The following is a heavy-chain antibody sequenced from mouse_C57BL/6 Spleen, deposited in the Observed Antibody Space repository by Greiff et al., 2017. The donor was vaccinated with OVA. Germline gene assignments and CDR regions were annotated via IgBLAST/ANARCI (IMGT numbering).Heavy chain of an antibody. Sequence: EVQRVESGGGLVKPGGSLKLSCAASGFTFSDYGMHWVRQAPEKGLEWVAYISSGSSTIYYADTVKGRFTISRDNAKNTLFLQMTSLLSEDTAMSSCARDYGSPPWFAYWGQGPLVTVSA. D-gene: IGHD1-1*01. CDR3: ARDYGSPPWFAY. CDR2: ISSGSSTI. V-gene: IGHV5-17*01. J-gene: IGHJ3*01. CDR1: GFTFSDYG.